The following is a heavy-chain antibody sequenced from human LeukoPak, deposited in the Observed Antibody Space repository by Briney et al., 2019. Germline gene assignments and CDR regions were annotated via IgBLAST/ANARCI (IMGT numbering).Heavy chain of an antibody. CDR2: ISSDGRRA. CDR1: GFTFRDYW. J-gene: IGHJ6*03. V-gene: IGHV3-74*03. D-gene: IGHD5-12*01. Sequence: PGGSLRLSCAAPGFTFRDYWMQWVRQVPGQGLVWVSRISSDGRRATYADSVKGRFTISRDNSKNTLYLQMDSLRTDDTAVYYCAKVLDIVASDGGPYFFYHIDLWGKGTTVTVSS. CDR3: AKVLDIVASDGGPYFFYHIDL.